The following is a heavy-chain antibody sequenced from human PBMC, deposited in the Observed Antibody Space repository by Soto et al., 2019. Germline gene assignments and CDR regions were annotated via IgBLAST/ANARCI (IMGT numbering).Heavy chain of an antibody. CDR2: IMPFFGSG. Sequence: QVYLVQSGAEVKKPGSSVKVSCKALRGTFTNYAFSWVRQAPVQGLEWMGGIMPFFGSGNYAQKFQGRINITADESTSAVYLELPSLRSEDTAVYYCARDRAGYYSHFVYWGQGTLVTVSS. D-gene: IGHD3-22*01. J-gene: IGHJ4*02. CDR3: ARDRAGYYSHFVY. CDR1: RGTFTNYA. V-gene: IGHV1-69*01.